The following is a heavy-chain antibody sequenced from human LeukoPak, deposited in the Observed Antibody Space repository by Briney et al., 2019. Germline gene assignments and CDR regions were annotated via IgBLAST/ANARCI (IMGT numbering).Heavy chain of an antibody. J-gene: IGHJ4*02. Sequence: SETLSLTCTVSGYSISSGNYWDWIRQPPGKGLEWIGSIYHSGSTYYNPSLKSRVTISVDTSKNQFSLKLSSVTAADTAVYYCARGPYGSGSYGFDYWGQGTLVTVSS. CDR1: GYSISSGNY. V-gene: IGHV4-38-2*02. CDR3: ARGPYGSGSYGFDY. CDR2: IYHSGST. D-gene: IGHD3-10*01.